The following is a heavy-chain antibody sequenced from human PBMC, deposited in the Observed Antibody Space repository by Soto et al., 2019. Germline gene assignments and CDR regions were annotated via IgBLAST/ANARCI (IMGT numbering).Heavy chain of an antibody. CDR3: GRWFSYYGMDV. CDR2: IYYSGST. D-gene: IGHD2-21*01. CDR1: GGSISSSIYY. Sequence: SETMSLTCTVSGGSISSSIYYWGWIRQPPGKGLEWIGSIYYSGSTYYNPSLKSRVTISVDTSKNQFSLKTEDTAVYYCAIDRRGRWFSYYGMDVWGQGTTVTVSS. J-gene: IGHJ6*02. V-gene: IGHV4-39*01.